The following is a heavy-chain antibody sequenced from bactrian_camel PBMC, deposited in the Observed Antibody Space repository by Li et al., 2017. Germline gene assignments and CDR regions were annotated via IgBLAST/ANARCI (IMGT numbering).Heavy chain of an antibody. CDR2: NCAGDGRT. D-gene: IGHD6*01. V-gene: IGHV3S63*01. Sequence: HVQLVESGGGSTHAGGSMILSCTGSGGNCAGWFRQAPGQEREGVAVNCAGDGRTWYAESVKGRFTISRNSAENTVYLHMTNLSPEDTAMYYCAADPRRKTNDSWHDAFWYMFWGHGTQVTVS. CDR3: AADPRRKTNDSWHDAFWYMF. CDR1: GGNCA. J-gene: IGHJ4*01.